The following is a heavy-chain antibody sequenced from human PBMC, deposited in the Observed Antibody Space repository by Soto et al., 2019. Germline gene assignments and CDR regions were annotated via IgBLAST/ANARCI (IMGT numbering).Heavy chain of an antibody. V-gene: IGHV3-23*01. CDR2: ISGSGGST. J-gene: IGHJ3*02. CDR3: AKDLRPGPRYCSGGSCYSDAFDI. Sequence: GGSLRLSCAASGFTFSSYAMSWVRQAPGKGLEWVSAISGSGGSTYYADSVKGRFTISRDNSKNTLYLQMNSLRAEDTAVYYCAKDLRPGPRYCSGGSCYSDAFDIWGQGTMVTVSS. CDR1: GFTFSSYA. D-gene: IGHD2-15*01.